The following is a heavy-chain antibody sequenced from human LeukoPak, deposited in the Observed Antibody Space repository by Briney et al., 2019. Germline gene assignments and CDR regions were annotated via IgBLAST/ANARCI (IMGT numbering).Heavy chain of an antibody. Sequence: GGSLRLSCAASGFTFSSYAMSWVRQASGKGLEWVSGISGSGGSTYYADSVKGRFTISRDNSKNTLYLQMNSLRAVDTAVYYCAKDLHYYDSSGYYYEGYWGQGTLVSVSS. J-gene: IGHJ4*02. V-gene: IGHV3-23*01. CDR3: AKDLHYYDSSGYYYEGY. CDR1: GFTFSSYA. CDR2: ISGSGGST. D-gene: IGHD3-22*01.